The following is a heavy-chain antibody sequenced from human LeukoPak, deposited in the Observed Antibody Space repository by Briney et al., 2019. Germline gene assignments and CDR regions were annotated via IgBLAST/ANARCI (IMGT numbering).Heavy chain of an antibody. CDR3: AREAGGYYTYYYYYYMDV. CDR2: INHSGST. V-gene: IGHV4-34*01. J-gene: IGHJ6*03. D-gene: IGHD3-3*01. Sequence: SETLSLTCAVYGGSFSGYYWSWIRQPPGKGLEWIGEINHSGSTNYNPSLKSRVTISVDTSKNQFSLKLSSVTAADTAVYYCAREAGGYYTYYYYYYMDVWGKGTTVTVSS. CDR1: GGSFSGYY.